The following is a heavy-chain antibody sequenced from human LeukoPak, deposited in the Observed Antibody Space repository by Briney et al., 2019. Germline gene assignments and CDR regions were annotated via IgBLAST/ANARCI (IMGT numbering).Heavy chain of an antibody. CDR2: IGTAGDR. Sequence: GGSPRLSCAASGFTLSNYDMHWVRQTTGKGLEWVSGIGTAGDRYYPASVSGRFTISREIAKSSLYLQMNSLRAEDTAVYFCALGELSSPFDYWGQGTLVTVSS. D-gene: IGHD3-16*02. CDR1: GFTLSNYD. CDR3: ALGELSSPFDY. J-gene: IGHJ4*02. V-gene: IGHV3-13*04.